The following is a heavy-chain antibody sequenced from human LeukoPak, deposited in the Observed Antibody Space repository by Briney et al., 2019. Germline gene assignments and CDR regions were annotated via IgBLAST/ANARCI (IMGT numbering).Heavy chain of an antibody. CDR1: GGSIRDYF. CDR3: ASERGYSGYTFDY. Sequence: SETLSLTCTLSGGSIRDYFWSWIRQPPGKGLKWVGYVFSNGSTHYNPSLKRRVTISIDTSRIRFSLRLSSVTAADTARNYCASERGYSGYTFDYWGQGNMVTVSS. D-gene: IGHD5-12*01. J-gene: IGHJ4*02. CDR2: VFSNGST. V-gene: IGHV4-59*01.